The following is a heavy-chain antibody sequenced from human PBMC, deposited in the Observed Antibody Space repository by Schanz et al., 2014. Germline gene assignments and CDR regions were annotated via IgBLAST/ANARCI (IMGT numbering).Heavy chain of an antibody. D-gene: IGHD3-16*01. CDR3: ASERQVGEMDY. V-gene: IGHV1-18*01. J-gene: IGHJ6*02. CDR1: GYTFISYG. CDR2: ISAYNGHT. Sequence: QVQLVQSGAEVKKPGASVKVSCKASGYTFISYGIKWVRQAPGQGLEWMGWISAYNGHTDYAQKLQGRVTLTTDTSTSTAYRQLRNLRADDTGVYSCASERQVGEMDYWGQGTTVTVSS.